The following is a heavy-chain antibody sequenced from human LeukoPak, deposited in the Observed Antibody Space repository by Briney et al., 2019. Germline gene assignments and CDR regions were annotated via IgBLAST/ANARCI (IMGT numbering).Heavy chain of an antibody. D-gene: IGHD3-3*01. Sequence: ASVTVSCKASGYTFTSYAMHWVRQAPGQRLEWMGWINAGNGNTKYSQKFQGRVTITRDTSASTAYMELSSLRSEDTAVYYCARERLDDLYYYYGMDVWGQGTTVTVSS. J-gene: IGHJ6*02. CDR2: INAGNGNT. CDR3: ARERLDDLYYYYGMDV. V-gene: IGHV1-3*01. CDR1: GYTFTSYA.